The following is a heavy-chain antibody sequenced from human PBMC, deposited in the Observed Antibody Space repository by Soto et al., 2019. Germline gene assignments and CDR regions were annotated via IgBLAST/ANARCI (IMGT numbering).Heavy chain of an antibody. CDR2: LIPIFGTA. Sequence: QVQLVQSGAEVKKPGSSVKVSCKASGGPFRSYAISWVRQAPGQGLEWMGGLIPIFGTANYAQKFQGRVTITADETTRTAYMELSSLRSEDTAVYYGARVPIWLQDESYGMDVWGQGTTVTVSS. J-gene: IGHJ6*02. CDR3: ARVPIWLQDESYGMDV. CDR1: GGPFRSYA. V-gene: IGHV1-69*01. D-gene: IGHD5-18*01.